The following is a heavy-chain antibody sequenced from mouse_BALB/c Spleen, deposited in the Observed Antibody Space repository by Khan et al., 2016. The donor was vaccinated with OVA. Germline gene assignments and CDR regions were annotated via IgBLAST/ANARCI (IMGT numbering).Heavy chain of an antibody. CDR3: ARQLFPLCVDV. J-gene: IGHJ1*01. CDR2: IWSDGKT. V-gene: IGHV2-6-1*01. CDR1: GFSLISYG. Sequence: VQLKESGPGLVAPSQSLSITCTISGFSLISYGIHWVRQPPGKGLEWLVVIWSDGKTTYNSALKSRLNIIKDNSKSQVFLKLNSLQTAGNAMYYPARQLFPLCVDVWGVNATVTVS.